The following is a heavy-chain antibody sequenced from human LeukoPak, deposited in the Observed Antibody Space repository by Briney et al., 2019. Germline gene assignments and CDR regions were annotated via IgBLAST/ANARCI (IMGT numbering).Heavy chain of an antibody. Sequence: GGSLRLSCAASGFTFSYYGMHWVRQAPGQGLEWVAYIHFDGYSKYYTDSVKGRFTISRDNSKNTLYLQMDSLRAEDTAVYYCATTTTVEYYFDYWGQGTLVTVSS. CDR2: IHFDGYSK. CDR3: ATTTTVEYYFDY. D-gene: IGHD4-23*01. J-gene: IGHJ4*02. V-gene: IGHV3-30*02. CDR1: GFTFSYYG.